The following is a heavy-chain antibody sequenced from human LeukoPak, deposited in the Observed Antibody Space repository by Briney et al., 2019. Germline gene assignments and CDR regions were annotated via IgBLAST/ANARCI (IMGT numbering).Heavy chain of an antibody. J-gene: IGHJ6*03. D-gene: IGHD3-22*01. CDR2: IYYSGST. V-gene: IGHV4-39*07. CDR1: GGSISSSSYY. Sequence: SETLSLTCTVSGGSISSSSYYWGWIRQPPGKGLEWIGSIYYSGSTNYNPSLKSRVTISVDTSKNQFSLKLSSVTAADTAVYYCARGAYYYDSSGYYYYYYYYMDVWGKGTTVTISS. CDR3: ARGAYYYDSSGYYYYYYYYMDV.